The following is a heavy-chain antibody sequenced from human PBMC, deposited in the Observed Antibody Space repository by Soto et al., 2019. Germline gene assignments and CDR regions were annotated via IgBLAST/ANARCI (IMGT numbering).Heavy chain of an antibody. V-gene: IGHV4-30-4*01. CDR3: AGGGPFTLGY. CDR2: IYYSGST. CDR1: GGSISSGDYY. D-gene: IGHD2-15*01. J-gene: IGHJ4*02. Sequence: SETLSLTCTVSGGSISSGDYYWSWIRQPPGKGLEWIGYIYYSGSTYYNPSLKSRVTISVDTSKNQFSLKLSSVTAADTAVYYCAGGGPFTLGYWGQGTLVTVPS.